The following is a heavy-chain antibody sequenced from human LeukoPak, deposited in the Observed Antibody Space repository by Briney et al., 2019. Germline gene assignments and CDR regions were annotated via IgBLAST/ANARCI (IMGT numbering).Heavy chain of an antibody. CDR3: AKEVEGYDSSGYYFDY. CDR1: GFTFSSYA. CDR2: ISGSGGST. J-gene: IGHJ4*02. D-gene: IGHD3-22*01. V-gene: IGHV3-23*01. Sequence: PGGSLRLSCAASGFTFSSYAMSWVRQAPGKGLEWVSAISGSGGSTYYADSVKGRFTISRDNSKNTLYLQMNSLRAEDTAVYYCAKEVEGYDSSGYYFDYWGQGTLVTVSS.